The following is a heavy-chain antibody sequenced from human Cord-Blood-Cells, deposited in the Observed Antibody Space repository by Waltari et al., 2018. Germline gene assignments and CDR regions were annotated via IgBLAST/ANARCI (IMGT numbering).Heavy chain of an antibody. CDR2: IYYSGST. V-gene: IGHV4-31*03. Sequence: QVQLQGSGPGLVKPSTTLSLTCTVSGGPLRRGGYSWSWIRQPPGKGLEWIRYIYYSGSTYYNPSLKSRVTISVDTSKNQFSLKLSSVTATDTAVYYCARGYYYDSSGYDYWGQGTLVTVSS. J-gene: IGHJ4*02. CDR3: ARGYYYDSSGYDY. D-gene: IGHD3-22*01. CDR1: GGPLRRGGYS.